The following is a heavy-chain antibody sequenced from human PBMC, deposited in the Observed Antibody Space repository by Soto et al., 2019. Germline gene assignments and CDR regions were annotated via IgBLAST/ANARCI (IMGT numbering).Heavy chain of an antibody. Sequence: PSETLSLTCTVSGGSMSSYYWSWIRQPPGKGLEWIGYIYSSGNTDHNPSLKSRITISVDTSKNQFSLQLSSVTAADTAVYYCARQGPDYGDYVLDYWGQGTLVTVSS. CDR1: GGSMSSYY. CDR2: IYSSGNT. J-gene: IGHJ4*02. V-gene: IGHV4-59*08. CDR3: ARQGPDYGDYVLDY. D-gene: IGHD4-17*01.